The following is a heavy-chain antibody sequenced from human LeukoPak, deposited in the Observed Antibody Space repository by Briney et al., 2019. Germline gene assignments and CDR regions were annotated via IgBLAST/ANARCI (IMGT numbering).Heavy chain of an antibody. CDR1: GGSISSDY. CDR3: SRGGANDL. CDR2: IFTSGST. D-gene: IGHD3-16*01. J-gene: IGHJ5*02. Sequence: SETLSLTCTVSGGSISSDYRSWIRQPAGKGLEWMRRIFTSGSTSYNPSLKSRVTMSLDTSKNQFSLKLSSVTAADTAVYFCSRGGANDLWGQGTLVTVSS. V-gene: IGHV4-4*07.